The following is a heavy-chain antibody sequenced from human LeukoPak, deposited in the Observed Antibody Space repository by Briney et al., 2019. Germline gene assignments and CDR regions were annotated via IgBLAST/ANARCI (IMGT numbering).Heavy chain of an antibody. CDR2: TYYRSKWYN. CDR1: GDSVSSNSAA. J-gene: IGHJ5*02. V-gene: IGHV6-1*01. CDR3: ARSIAAAGTWAFDNWFDP. D-gene: IGHD6-13*01. Sequence: SQTLSLTCAISGDSVSSNSAAWNWIRQSPSRGLEWLGRTYYRSKWYNDYAVSVKSRITINPDTSKNQFSLQLNSVTPEDTAVYYCARSIAAAGTWAFDNWFDPWGQGTLVTVSS.